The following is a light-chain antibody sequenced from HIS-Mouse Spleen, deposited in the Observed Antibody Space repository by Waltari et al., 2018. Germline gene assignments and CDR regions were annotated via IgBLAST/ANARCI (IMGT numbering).Light chain of an antibody. J-gene: IGLJ2*01. CDR1: SHYVGGHNY. Sequence: QSALTQPASASGSPGQSTTISCTGTSHYVGGHNYVPWYQQHPGKAPKLMIYEISNRPSGVSNRFSGSKSGNTASLTISGLQAEDEADYYCSSYTSSSPYVVFGGGTKLTVL. V-gene: IGLV2-14*01. CDR2: EIS. CDR3: SSYTSSSPYVV.